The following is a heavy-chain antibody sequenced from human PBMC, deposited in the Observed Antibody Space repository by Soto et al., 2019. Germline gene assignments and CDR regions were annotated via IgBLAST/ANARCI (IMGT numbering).Heavy chain of an antibody. CDR2: IKGDGSEK. CDR1: GFTFSSFW. CDR3: AAGFPPDY. V-gene: IGHV3-7*01. Sequence: EVQLVESGGGLVPPGGSLKLSCAASGFTFSSFWMNWVRQAPGKGLEWVANIKGDGSEKYYVDSVKGRFTISRDNAKNSLYLEMNSLRAEDTAVYYCAAGFPPDYWGQGTLVTVSS. J-gene: IGHJ4*02. D-gene: IGHD3-10*01.